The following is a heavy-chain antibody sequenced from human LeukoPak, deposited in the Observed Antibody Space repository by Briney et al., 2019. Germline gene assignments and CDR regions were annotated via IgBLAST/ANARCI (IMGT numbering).Heavy chain of an antibody. V-gene: IGHV3-7*01. CDR3: ARDLGWLQSDY. CDR1: GFSFSDHW. D-gene: IGHD5-24*01. CDR2: IKKDGSEQ. Sequence: EGSLGLSCVASGFSFSDHWMNWFRQAPGKGLEWVATIKKDGSEQYYVDSMKGRLTISRDNAKNSVYLQIHNLRAEDTAVYYCARDLGWLQSDYWGQGTLVTVSS. J-gene: IGHJ4*02.